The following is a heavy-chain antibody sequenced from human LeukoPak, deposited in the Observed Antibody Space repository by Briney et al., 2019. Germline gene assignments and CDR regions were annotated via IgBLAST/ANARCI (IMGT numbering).Heavy chain of an antibody. Sequence: GGSLRLSCAASGFTFSSYAMSWVRQAPGKGLEWISTISGSGGSSYYADSVKARFSISRDNSKNTLYLKMSSLRVGDTAVYYCAKEGAAMVSYGFDYWGQGTLVTVSS. J-gene: IGHJ4*02. D-gene: IGHD5-18*01. CDR1: GFTFSSYA. V-gene: IGHV3-23*01. CDR2: ISGSGGSS. CDR3: AKEGAAMVSYGFDY.